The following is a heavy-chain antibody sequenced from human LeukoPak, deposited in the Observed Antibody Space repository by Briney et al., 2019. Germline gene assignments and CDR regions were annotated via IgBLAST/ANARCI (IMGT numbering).Heavy chain of an antibody. CDR1: GFTFYSYA. J-gene: IGHJ4*02. Sequence: GGSLRLSCAASGFTFYSYAMSWVRQAPGKGLEWVSAISGDGSSTYYADSVKGRFTISRDNSKNTLYLQMNSLRAEDTAVYYCAKAPYFKSSFDYWGQGTLVTVSS. D-gene: IGHD2/OR15-2a*01. CDR3: AKAPYFKSSFDY. CDR2: ISGDGSST. V-gene: IGHV3-23*01.